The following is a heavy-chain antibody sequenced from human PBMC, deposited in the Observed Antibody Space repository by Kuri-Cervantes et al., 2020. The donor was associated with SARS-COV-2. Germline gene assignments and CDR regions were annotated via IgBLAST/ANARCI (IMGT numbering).Heavy chain of an antibody. J-gene: IGHJ4*02. CDR3: ARNFVAGTGDWFDY. Sequence: SETLSLTCAVYGGSFSGYYWSWIRQPPGKGLEWIGEINHSGSTNYNPSLKSRVTISVDTSKNQFSLKLSSVTAADTAVYYCARNFVAGTGDWFDYWGQGTRVTVSS. V-gene: IGHV4-34*01. CDR2: INHSGST. D-gene: IGHD6-19*01. CDR1: GGSFSGYY.